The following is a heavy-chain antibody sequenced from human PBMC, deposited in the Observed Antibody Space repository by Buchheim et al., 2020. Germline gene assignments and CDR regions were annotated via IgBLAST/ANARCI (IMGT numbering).Heavy chain of an antibody. J-gene: IGHJ6*02. D-gene: IGHD4-11*01. CDR1: GGSFSGYY. CDR2: INHSEST. Sequence: QVQLQQWGAGLLKPSETLSLTCAVYGGSFSGYYWSWIRQPPGKGLEWIGEINHSESTNYNPSLKSRVTISVDTSKNQFSPKLGSVTAADTAVYCCARDYSNNTWMYYYYYYGMDVWGQGTT. CDR3: ARDYSNNTWMYYYYYYGMDV. V-gene: IGHV4-34*01.